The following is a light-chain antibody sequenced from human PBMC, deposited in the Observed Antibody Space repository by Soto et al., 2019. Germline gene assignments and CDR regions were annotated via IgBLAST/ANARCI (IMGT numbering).Light chain of an antibody. V-gene: IGLV7-46*01. CDR3: SLYYSGPRV. J-gene: IGLJ3*02. CDR2: DTT. Sequence: QSVVTQEPSLTVSPGGTVTLTCGSSTGAVTSGHYPYWFQQRPGQAPRTLIYDTTNKHSWTPARFSGSLLGGKAALILSGAQPEDEAEYYCSLYYSGPRVFGGGTQLTVL. CDR1: TGAVTSGHY.